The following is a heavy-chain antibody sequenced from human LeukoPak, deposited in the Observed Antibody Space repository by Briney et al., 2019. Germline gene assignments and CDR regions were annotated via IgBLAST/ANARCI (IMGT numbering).Heavy chain of an antibody. Sequence: GGSLRLSCAASGFTFSSYAMHWVRQAPGKGLEWVAVISYDGSNKYYADSVTGRFTISKDNSKNTLYLQMNSLRAEDTAVYYCARHREPYSSSWYDFDYWGQGTLVTVSS. CDR1: GFTFSSYA. CDR3: ARHREPYSSSWYDFDY. J-gene: IGHJ4*02. CDR2: ISYDGSNK. V-gene: IGHV3-30-3*01. D-gene: IGHD6-13*01.